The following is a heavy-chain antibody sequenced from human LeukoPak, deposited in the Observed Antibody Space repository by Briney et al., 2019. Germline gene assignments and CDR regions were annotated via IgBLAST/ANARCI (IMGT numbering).Heavy chain of an antibody. V-gene: IGHV3-23*01. J-gene: IGHJ1*01. CDR3: EKRGDKLDLI. Sequence: GGSLRLSCAASGVTLRNYGLSWVRHTPGKGLEWVSAIRGSGDTTFYADSVKGRFTISRDNSENTVDLQMNSLRAEDTAVYYCEKRGDKLDLIWGQGTLVTVSS. CDR1: GVTLRNYG. CDR2: IRGSGDTT. D-gene: IGHD2-21*02.